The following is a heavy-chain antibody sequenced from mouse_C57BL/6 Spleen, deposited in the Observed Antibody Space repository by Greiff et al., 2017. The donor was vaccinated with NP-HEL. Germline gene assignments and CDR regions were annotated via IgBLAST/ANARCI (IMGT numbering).Heavy chain of an antibody. J-gene: IGHJ1*03. V-gene: IGHV5-17*01. Sequence: EVQGVESGGGLVKPGGSLKLSCAASGFTFSDYGMHWVRQAPEQGLEWVAYISSGSSTIYYADTVKGRFTISRDNAKNTPFLQMTSLRSEDTAVYYCARGDCDRYFDVWGTGTTVTVSS. CDR2: ISSGSSTI. D-gene: IGHD2-13*01. CDR3: ARGDCDRYFDV. CDR1: GFTFSDYG.